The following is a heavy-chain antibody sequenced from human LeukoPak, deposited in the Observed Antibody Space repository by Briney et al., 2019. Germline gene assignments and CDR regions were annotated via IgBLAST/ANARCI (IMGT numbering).Heavy chain of an antibody. CDR2: IYSGGST. Sequence: GGSLRLSCAASGFTVSSNYMSWVRQAPGKGLEWVSVIYSGGSTYYADSVKGRFTISRDNSKNTLYLQMNSLRAEDTAVYYCAKDTGKYYYDSSGYYQYWGQGTLVTVSS. J-gene: IGHJ4*02. CDR1: GFTVSSNY. D-gene: IGHD3-22*01. CDR3: AKDTGKYYYDSSGYYQY. V-gene: IGHV3-66*01.